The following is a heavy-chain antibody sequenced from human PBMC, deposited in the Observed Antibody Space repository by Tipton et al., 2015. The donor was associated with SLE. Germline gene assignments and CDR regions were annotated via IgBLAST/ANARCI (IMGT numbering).Heavy chain of an antibody. CDR3: ARGELLRPYYFDY. J-gene: IGHJ4*02. CDR1: GGSISSDY. D-gene: IGHD5-12*01. V-gene: IGHV4-4*07. CDR2: IYTSGST. Sequence: TLSLTCTVSGGSISSDYWSWLRQPAGKGLEWIWRIYTSGSTNYTPSLKSRVTMSVDTAKNQFSLKLSSVTAADTAVYYCARGELLRPYYFDYWGQGTLVTVSS.